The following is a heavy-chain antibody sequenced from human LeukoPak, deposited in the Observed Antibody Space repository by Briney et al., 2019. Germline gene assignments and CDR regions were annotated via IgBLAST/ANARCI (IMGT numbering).Heavy chain of an antibody. CDR1: GGSINSNNHY. J-gene: IGHJ4*02. D-gene: IGHD5-18*01. Sequence: SETLSLTCNVSGGSINSNNHYWGWIRQPPGKGLEWLWCINYSGTIFYSPSLNSRVTISADTSGNQFSLKLTSATAADTAVYYCARHPGYSSGWWYFDFWGQGTLVTVSS. V-gene: IGHV4-39*01. CDR3: ARHPGYSSGWWYFDF. CDR2: INYSGTI.